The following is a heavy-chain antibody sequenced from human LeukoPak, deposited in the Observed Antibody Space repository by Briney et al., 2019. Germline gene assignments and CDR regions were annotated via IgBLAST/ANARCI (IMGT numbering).Heavy chain of an antibody. Sequence: SETLSLTCTVSGGSISSSSYYWGWIRQPPGKGLEWIGSIYYSGSTYHNPSLKSRVTISVDTSKNQFSLKLSSVTAADTAVYYCARHGSNCSGGSCYTRIGAFDIWGQGTMVTVSS. J-gene: IGHJ3*02. CDR2: IYYSGST. V-gene: IGHV4-39*01. D-gene: IGHD2-15*01. CDR1: GGSISSSSYY. CDR3: ARHGSNCSGGSCYTRIGAFDI.